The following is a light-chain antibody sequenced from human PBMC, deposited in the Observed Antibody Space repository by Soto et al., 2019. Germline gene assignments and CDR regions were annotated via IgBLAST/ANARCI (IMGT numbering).Light chain of an antibody. Sequence: EIVLTQSPGTLSLSPGERANLSLRARQGCYHHYLTWYQQKPGQAPRLLHYGASSRATGIPDRFSGSGSGTDFTLTISRLEPEDFAVYYCQQYGSSLGWTFGQGTKVEIK. J-gene: IGKJ1*01. CDR1: QGCYHHY. CDR2: GAS. CDR3: QQYGSSLGWT. V-gene: IGKV3-20*01.